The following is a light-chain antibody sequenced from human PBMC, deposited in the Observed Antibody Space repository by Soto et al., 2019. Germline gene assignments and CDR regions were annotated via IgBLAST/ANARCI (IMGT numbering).Light chain of an antibody. CDR3: QQYYSTPT. Sequence: DIVMTQSPDSLAVSLGERATINCKSSQSVLYSSNNKNYLAWYQQKPGQPPKLLIYWASTRESGVPDRFSGSGSVTDSTLTISSRQAEAVAVYYCQQYYSTPTFGQGTKVEIK. CDR1: QSVLYSSNNKNY. CDR2: WAS. V-gene: IGKV4-1*01. J-gene: IGKJ1*01.